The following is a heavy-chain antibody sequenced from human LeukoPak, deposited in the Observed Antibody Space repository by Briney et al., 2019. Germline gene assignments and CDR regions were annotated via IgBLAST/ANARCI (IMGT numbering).Heavy chain of an antibody. CDR2: IYDSGST. D-gene: IGHD1/OR15-1a*01. J-gene: IGHJ3*02. Sequence: SESLSLTCTASGYTFRSYYWNWIRQPPGKGLEWVGYIYDSGSTNYSPPLKGRVTMSVDTSKNQISLKLSSVTAGDTAVYYCARHPPGANSDKAFDMWGQGTMVTVSS. CDR1: GYTFRSYY. CDR3: ARHPPGANSDKAFDM. V-gene: IGHV4-59*08.